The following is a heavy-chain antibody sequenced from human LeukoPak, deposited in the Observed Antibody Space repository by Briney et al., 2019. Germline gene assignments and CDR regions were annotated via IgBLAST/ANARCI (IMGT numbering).Heavy chain of an antibody. CDR1: GIPFTTYA. V-gene: IGHV3-23*01. CDR3: AKVFPFAYDSGSYYFDY. D-gene: IGHD3-10*01. CDR2: ISGSSGST. J-gene: IGHJ4*02. Sequence: PGGSLRLSCAASGIPFTTYAMNWVRQAPGQGLEWVSTISGSSGSTYYADSVKGRFTISRDNSKNTLYLQMNSLRAEDTALYYCAKVFPFAYDSGSYYFDYWGQGTLVTVSS.